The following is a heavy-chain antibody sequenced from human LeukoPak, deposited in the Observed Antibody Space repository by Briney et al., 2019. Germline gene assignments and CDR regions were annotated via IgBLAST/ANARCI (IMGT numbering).Heavy chain of an antibody. V-gene: IGHV4-34*01. J-gene: IGHJ4*02. Sequence: SETLSLTCAVYGGSFSGYYWSWIRQPPGKGLEWIGEINHSGSTNYNPSLKSRVTISVDTSKNQFSLKLSSVTAADTAVYYCACTNGHMWAFDYWGQGTLVTVSS. D-gene: IGHD2-8*01. CDR2: INHSGST. CDR3: ACTNGHMWAFDY. CDR1: GGSFSGYY.